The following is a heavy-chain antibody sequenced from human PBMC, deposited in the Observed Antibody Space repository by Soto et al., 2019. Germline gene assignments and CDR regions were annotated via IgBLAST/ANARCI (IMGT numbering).Heavy chain of an antibody. V-gene: IGHV4-34*01. CDR1: GGSLSGYY. Sequence: SETLSLTCAVYGGSLSGYYWSWIRQPPGKGLEWIGEINHSGSTNYNPSRKSRVTISVDTSKNQFSLKLSSVTAADTAVYYCARGRIEPKRVVVAATRCWFDPWGQGTLVTVSS. J-gene: IGHJ5*02. CDR2: INHSGST. D-gene: IGHD2-15*01. CDR3: ARGRIEPKRVVVAATRCWFDP.